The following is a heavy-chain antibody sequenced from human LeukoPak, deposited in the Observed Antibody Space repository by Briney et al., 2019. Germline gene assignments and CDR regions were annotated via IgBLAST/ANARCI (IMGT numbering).Heavy chain of an antibody. CDR3: ARSGPSTYYYYGMDV. J-gene: IGHJ6*02. CDR2: INPRDSDT. CDR1: GYSFTTYW. Sequence: GESLKISCKGSGYSFTTYWIGWVRQMPGKGLEWMGIINPRDSDTRYSPSFQGQVTISADKSISTAYLQWSSLKASDTGMFYCARSGPSTYYYYGMDVWGQGTTVTVSS. V-gene: IGHV5-51*01. D-gene: IGHD3-10*01.